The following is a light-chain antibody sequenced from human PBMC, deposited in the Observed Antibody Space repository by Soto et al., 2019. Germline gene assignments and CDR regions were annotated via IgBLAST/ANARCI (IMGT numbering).Light chain of an antibody. CDR2: GNS. Sequence: QSVLTQPPSVSGAPGQRVTISCTGSSSNIGAGHDVHWYQQLPGTAPKLLIYGNSNRPSGVPDRFSGSKSGTSASLAITGLQAEDEADYYCQSYDSSLHVVFGGGTKLTVL. V-gene: IGLV1-40*01. CDR3: QSYDSSLHVV. J-gene: IGLJ2*01. CDR1: SSNIGAGHD.